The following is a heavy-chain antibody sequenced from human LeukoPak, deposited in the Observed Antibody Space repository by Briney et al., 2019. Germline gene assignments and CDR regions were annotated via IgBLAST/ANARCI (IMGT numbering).Heavy chain of an antibody. V-gene: IGHV1-18*04. CDR2: ISAYNGNT. Sequence: ASVKVSCKASGYTFTSYGISWVRQAPGQGLEWMGWISAYNGNTNYAQKLQGRVTMTTDTSTSTAYMELRSLRSDDTAVYYCARGGRSNIVVVPAAHTYDYWDQGTLVTVSS. J-gene: IGHJ4*02. D-gene: IGHD2-2*01. CDR3: ARGGRSNIVVVPAAHTYDY. CDR1: GYTFTSYG.